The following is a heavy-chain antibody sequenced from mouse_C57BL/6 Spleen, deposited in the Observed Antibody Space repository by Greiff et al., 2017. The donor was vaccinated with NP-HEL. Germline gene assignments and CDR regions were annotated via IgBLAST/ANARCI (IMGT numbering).Heavy chain of an antibody. D-gene: IGHD3-2*02. Sequence: VKLQESVPELVKPGASVKISCKASGYAFSSSGMNWVKQRPGKGLEWPGRLYRGDGDTNTNGKFKGRATLTTDKSSSTAYKQLSSLTSEDSAVYFCARKSLDSSGYAAYWGQGTTLTVSA. CDR2: LYRGDGDT. J-gene: IGHJ2*01. CDR3: ARKSLDSSGYAAY. CDR1: GYAFSSSG. V-gene: IGHV1-82*01.